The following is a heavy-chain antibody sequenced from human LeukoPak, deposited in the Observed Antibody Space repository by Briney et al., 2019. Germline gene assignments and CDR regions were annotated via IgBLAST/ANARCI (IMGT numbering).Heavy chain of an antibody. V-gene: IGHV3-30*03. Sequence: PGRSLRLSCAASGFTFSSYGMHWVRQAPGKGLEWVAVISYDGSNKYYADSVKGRFTISRDNSKNTLYLQMNSLRAEDTAVYYCARRKSSGWLRFEVRSYYFDYWGQGTLVTVSS. CDR1: GFTFSSYG. J-gene: IGHJ4*02. CDR2: ISYDGSNK. D-gene: IGHD5-12*01. CDR3: ARRKSSGWLRFEVRSYYFDY.